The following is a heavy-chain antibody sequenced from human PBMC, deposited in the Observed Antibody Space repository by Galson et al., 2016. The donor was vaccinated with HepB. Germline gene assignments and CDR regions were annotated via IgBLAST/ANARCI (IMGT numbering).Heavy chain of an antibody. J-gene: IGHJ3*02. CDR3: ARDARKTLQDAFDI. CDR1: GLTFTTYW. CDR2: IKQDGSEK. Sequence: SLRLSCAASGLTFTTYWMGWVRQAPGKGLEWVATIKQDGSEKYYADSVKGRFTISRDNAKNSLYLQMNSLRAEDTAVYYCARDARKTLQDAFDIWGQGTMVTVSS. V-gene: IGHV3-7*01.